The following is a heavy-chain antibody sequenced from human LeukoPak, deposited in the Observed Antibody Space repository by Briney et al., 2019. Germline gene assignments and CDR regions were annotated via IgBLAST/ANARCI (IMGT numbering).Heavy chain of an antibody. J-gene: IGHJ4*02. CDR1: GYTFTSYG. CDR2: ISAYNGKT. Sequence: ASVKVSCKASGYTFTSYGISWVRQAPGQGLEWMGWISAYNGKTNYAQKLQGRVTMTTDTSTSTAYMELRSLRSDDTAVYYCARALSYYYYDSSGYYYPLDYWGQGTLVTVSS. CDR3: ARALSYYYYDSSGYYYPLDY. D-gene: IGHD3-22*01. V-gene: IGHV1-18*01.